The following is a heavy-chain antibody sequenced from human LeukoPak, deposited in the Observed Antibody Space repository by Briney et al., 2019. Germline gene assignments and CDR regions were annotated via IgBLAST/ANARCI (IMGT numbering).Heavy chain of an antibody. CDR2: IYSSGST. CDR3: AREFLDSSGYYYHDTYDI. D-gene: IGHD3-22*01. Sequence: SETLSLTCTVSGGSIRSPTYYWSWIRQPAGKRLEWIGRIYSSGSTNYNPSLKSRVTISVDTSKNQFSLKLTSVTVADTAVYYCAREFLDSSGYYYHDTYDIWGQGTMVTVPS. V-gene: IGHV4-61*02. CDR1: GGSIRSPTYY. J-gene: IGHJ3*02.